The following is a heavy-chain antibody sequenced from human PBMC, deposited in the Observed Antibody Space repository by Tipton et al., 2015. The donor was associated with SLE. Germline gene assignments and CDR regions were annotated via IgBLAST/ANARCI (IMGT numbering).Heavy chain of an antibody. CDR1: GGSISSSSYY. V-gene: IGHV4-39*07. Sequence: TLSLTCPVSGGSISSSSYYWGWVRQPPGKGLEWIGSIYYSGSTYYNPSPKSRVTISVDTSKNQVSLKLSSVTAADTAVYYCTEGGWLGAAFDIWGQGTMVTVSS. CDR2: IYYSGST. D-gene: IGHD3-10*01. CDR3: TEGGWLGAAFDI. J-gene: IGHJ3*02.